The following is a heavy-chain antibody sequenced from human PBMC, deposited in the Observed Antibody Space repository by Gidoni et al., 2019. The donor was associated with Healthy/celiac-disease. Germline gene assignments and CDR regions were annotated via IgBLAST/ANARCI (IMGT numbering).Heavy chain of an antibody. J-gene: IGHJ4*02. Sequence: EVQPLESGGGLVQPGGSLRLSCAASGFTFSSYAMSWVRQAPGKGLEWVSAMSGSGGSTYYADSVKGRFTISRDNSKNTLYLQMNSLRAEDTAVYYCATWIENSSFDYWGQGTLVTVSS. CDR2: MSGSGGST. CDR1: GFTFSSYA. D-gene: IGHD6-6*01. CDR3: ATWIENSSFDY. V-gene: IGHV3-23*01.